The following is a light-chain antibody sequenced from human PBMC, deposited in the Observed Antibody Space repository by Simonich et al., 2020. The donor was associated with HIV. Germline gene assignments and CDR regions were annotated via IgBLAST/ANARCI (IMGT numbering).Light chain of an antibody. CDR1: SGDVGSYNL. CDR2: EDN. Sequence: QSALTQPASVSGSPGQSITISCTGTSGDVGSYNLVSWYQQHPGKAPKPMIYEDNKRPSGVSNRFSGSKSGNTASLTISGLQAEDEADYYCCSYAGSTTWVFGGGTKLTVL. J-gene: IGLJ3*02. V-gene: IGLV2-23*01. CDR3: CSYAGSTTWV.